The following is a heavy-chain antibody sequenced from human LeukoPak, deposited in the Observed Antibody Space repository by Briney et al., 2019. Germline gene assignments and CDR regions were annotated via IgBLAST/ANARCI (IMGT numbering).Heavy chain of an antibody. CDR3: ATFGLVAALDL. CDR2: INPAGSET. J-gene: IGHJ4*02. D-gene: IGHD5-12*01. V-gene: IGHV3-7*01. CDR1: GFSFNAYW. Sequence: GGSLRLSCAASGFSFNAYWMAWVRQAPGTGLGWVANINPAGSETFHVDPVKGRFSISRDHAKNLVYLQMNSLRAEDTAVYYCATFGLVAALDLWGQGTLVTVSS.